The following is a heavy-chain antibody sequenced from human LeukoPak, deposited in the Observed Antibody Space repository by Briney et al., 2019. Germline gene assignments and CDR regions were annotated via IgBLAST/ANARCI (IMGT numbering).Heavy chain of an antibody. CDR2: ISAYNGNT. V-gene: IGHV1-18*01. J-gene: IGHJ4*02. CDR1: GYTFTSYG. D-gene: IGHD6-13*01. CDR3: ARVYSSSWYEPPGY. Sequence: ASVKVSCKASGYTFTSYGISWVRQAPGQGLEWMGWISAYNGNTNYAQKLQGRVTMTTDTSTSTAYMELRSLRSDDTAVYYCARVYSSSWYEPPGYWGQGTLVTVSS.